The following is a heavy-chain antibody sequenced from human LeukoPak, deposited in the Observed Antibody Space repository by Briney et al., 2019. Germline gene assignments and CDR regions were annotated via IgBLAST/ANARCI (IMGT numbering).Heavy chain of an antibody. V-gene: IGHV3-21*01. Sequence: GGSLRLSCAASGFTFSSYEMNWVRQAPGKGLEWVSSISSSSNYIYYADSVKGRFTISRDNAKNSLNLQMNSLRAEDTAVYYCARDDGSSGNGAYYMDVWGKGTTVTVSS. CDR2: ISSSSNYI. CDR3: ARDDGSSGNGAYYMDV. D-gene: IGHD6-6*01. J-gene: IGHJ6*03. CDR1: GFTFSSYE.